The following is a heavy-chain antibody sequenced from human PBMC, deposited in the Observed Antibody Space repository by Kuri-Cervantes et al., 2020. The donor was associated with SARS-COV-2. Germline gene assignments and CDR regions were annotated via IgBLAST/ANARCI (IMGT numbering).Heavy chain of an antibody. CDR2: ISYDGSNK. Sequence: GGSLRLSCAASGFTFSSYAMHWVRQAPGKGLEWVAAISYDGSNKYYADSVKGRFTISRDNSKNTLYLQMNSLTADDTAVYYCARDLDSSSWFDYWGQGTLVTVSS. CDR3: ARDLDSSSWFDY. D-gene: IGHD6-13*01. J-gene: IGHJ4*02. CDR1: GFTFSSYA. V-gene: IGHV3-30*04.